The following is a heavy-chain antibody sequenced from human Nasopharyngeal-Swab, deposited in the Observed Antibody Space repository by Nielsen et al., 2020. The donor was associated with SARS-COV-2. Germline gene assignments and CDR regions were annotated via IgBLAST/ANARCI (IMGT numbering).Heavy chain of an antibody. CDR1: GGSFSGYY. Sequence: SETLSLTCAVYGGSFSGYYWSWIRQPPGKGLEWIGEINHSGSTNYNPSLKSRVTISVDTSKNQFSLKLSSVTAADTAVYYCAREMGGTAVAWGQGTLVTVSS. V-gene: IGHV4-34*01. J-gene: IGHJ5*02. CDR2: INHSGST. CDR3: AREMGGTAVA. D-gene: IGHD6-19*01.